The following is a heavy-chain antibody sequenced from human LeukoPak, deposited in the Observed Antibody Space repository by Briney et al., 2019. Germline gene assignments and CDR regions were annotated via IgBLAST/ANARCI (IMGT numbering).Heavy chain of an antibody. CDR3: AKTQYSTGWHFDY. CDR2: ISGSDRST. J-gene: IGHJ4*02. CDR1: GFTFSSYA. Sequence: GGSLRLSCAASGFTFSSYAMSWVRQAPGKGLEWVSAISGSDRSTYHADSYYADSVRGRFTISRDNSENTLYLQMNSLRAEDTAVYYCAKTQYSTGWHFDYWGQGALVTVSS. V-gene: IGHV3-23*01. D-gene: IGHD6-19*01.